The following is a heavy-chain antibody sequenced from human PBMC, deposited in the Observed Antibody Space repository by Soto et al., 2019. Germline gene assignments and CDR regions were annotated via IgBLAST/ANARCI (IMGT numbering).Heavy chain of an antibody. CDR2: INHSGST. J-gene: IGHJ4*02. V-gene: IGHV4-34*01. CDR1: GGSCSGYN. Sequence: VQLQQWGAGLLKPSETLSLTCAVYGGSCSGYNRSWIRQPPGKGLAWIGEINHSGSTNYNPSLKSRVTISVDTSKNQFSLKLSSVTAADTAVYYCARGRPNIVATNKFDYWGQGTLVTVSS. D-gene: IGHD5-12*01. CDR3: ARGRPNIVATNKFDY.